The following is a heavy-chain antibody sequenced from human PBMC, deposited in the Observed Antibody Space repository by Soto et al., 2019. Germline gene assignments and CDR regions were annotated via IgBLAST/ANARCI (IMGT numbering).Heavy chain of an antibody. CDR1: GFSFSSFA. J-gene: IGHJ5*01. CDR2: ISGTAT. V-gene: IGHV3-23*01. D-gene: IGHD2-15*01. Sequence: EVQLLESGGTLVQPGESLRLSCEVSGFSFSSFAMNWVRQAPGDGLELVSSISGTATSYADSVKGRFTISRDNSKNKMYLQMNTLRVEDTAVYYCEKCAELMRKTGKWCKWFDTEGHESLV. CDR3: EKCAELMRKTGKWCKWFDT.